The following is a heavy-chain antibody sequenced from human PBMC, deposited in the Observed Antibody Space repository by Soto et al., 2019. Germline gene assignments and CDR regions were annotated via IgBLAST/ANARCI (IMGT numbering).Heavy chain of an antibody. CDR1: GYTFTSYY. V-gene: IGHV1-46*01. D-gene: IGHD4-17*01. J-gene: IGHJ4*02. CDR3: AASAMTTVTTIGY. Sequence: ASVKVSCKASGYTFTSYYMHWVRQAPGQGLEWIGIINPSGGSTNYAQKFQERVTITRDMSTSTAYMELSSLRSEDTAVYYCAASAMTTVTTIGYWGQGTLVTVSS. CDR2: INPSGGST.